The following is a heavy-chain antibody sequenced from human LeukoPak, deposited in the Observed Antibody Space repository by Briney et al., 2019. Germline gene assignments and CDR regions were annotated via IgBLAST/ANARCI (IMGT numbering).Heavy chain of an antibody. CDR2: IKEDGSEK. Sequence: GGSLTLSCAVSGFTFSSYWMTWVRQAPGKGLEWVGNIKEDGSEKYYVDSVKGRFTISRDNAKNSLYLQMNSLRAEDTAVYYCARDLLWFGELWYYGMDVWGQGTTVTVSS. D-gene: IGHD3-10*01. CDR1: GFTFSSYW. J-gene: IGHJ6*02. V-gene: IGHV3-7*01. CDR3: ARDLLWFGELWYYGMDV.